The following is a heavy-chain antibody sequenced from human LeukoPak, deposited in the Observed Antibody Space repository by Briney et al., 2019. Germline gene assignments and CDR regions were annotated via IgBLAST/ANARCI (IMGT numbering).Heavy chain of an antibody. V-gene: IGHV3-23*01. Sequence: GGSLRLSCAASGFTFSSYAMSWVRQAPGKGLEWVSAISGSGGSTYYADSVKGRFTISRDNSKTTLYLQMNSLRAEDTAVYYCAKYYDFWSGYFDYWGQGTLVTVSS. D-gene: IGHD3-3*01. CDR2: ISGSGGST. CDR3: AKYYDFWSGYFDY. J-gene: IGHJ4*02. CDR1: GFTFSSYA.